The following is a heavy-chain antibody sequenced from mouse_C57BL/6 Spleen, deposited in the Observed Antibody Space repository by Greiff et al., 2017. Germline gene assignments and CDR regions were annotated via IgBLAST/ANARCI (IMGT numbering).Heavy chain of an antibody. D-gene: IGHD1-1*01. V-gene: IGHV1-82*01. Sequence: VKLMESGPELVKPGASVKISCKASGYAFSSSWMNWVKQRPGKGLEWIGRIYPGDGDTNYNGKFKGKATLTADKSSSTAYMQLSSLTSEDSAVYFCARSDYYGSSRGYFDYWGQGTTLTVSS. J-gene: IGHJ2*01. CDR3: ARSDYYGSSRGYFDY. CDR1: GYAFSSSW. CDR2: IYPGDGDT.